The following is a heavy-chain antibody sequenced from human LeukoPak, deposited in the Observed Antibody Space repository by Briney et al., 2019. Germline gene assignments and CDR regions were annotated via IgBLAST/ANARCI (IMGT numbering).Heavy chain of an antibody. J-gene: IGHJ4*02. CDR1: GFTFSGYA. V-gene: IGHV3-23*01. CDR3: AARGYSGHDPRLRFDY. D-gene: IGHD5-12*01. CDR2: ISGSGGST. Sequence: GGSLRLSCAASGFTFSGYAMSWVRQAPGKGLEWVSAISGSGGSTYYADSVKGRFTISRDNSKNTLYLQMNSLRAEDTAVYYCAARGYSGHDPRLRFDYWGQGTLVTVSS.